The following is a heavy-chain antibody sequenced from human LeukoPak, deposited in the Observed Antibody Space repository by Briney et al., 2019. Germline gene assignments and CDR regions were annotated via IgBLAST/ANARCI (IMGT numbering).Heavy chain of an antibody. Sequence: SETLSLTCAVSGYSISSGYYWGWIRQPPGKGLEWIGSIYHSGSTYYNPSLKSRVTISVDTSKNQFSLKLSSVTAADTAVYSCARGGSGWYFYWGQGTLVTVSS. CDR2: IYHSGST. V-gene: IGHV4-38-2*01. J-gene: IGHJ4*02. D-gene: IGHD6-19*01. CDR1: GYSISSGYY. CDR3: ARGGSGWYFY.